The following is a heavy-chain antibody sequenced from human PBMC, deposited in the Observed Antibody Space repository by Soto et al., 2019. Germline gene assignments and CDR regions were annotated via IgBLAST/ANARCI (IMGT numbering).Heavy chain of an antibody. CDR2: ISNNGGNT. D-gene: IGHD4-17*01. CDR1: GFTFNNYA. CDR3: VKDGRNYGAETYYDGMDV. Sequence: GGSLRLSCSASGFTFNNYAIHWVRQAPGKGLQYVSTISNNGGNTFYADSVKGRFTISRDNSKNTLYLQMSSLRAEDTAVYYCVKDGRNYGAETYYDGMDVWGQGTTVTVSS. V-gene: IGHV3-64D*06. J-gene: IGHJ6*02.